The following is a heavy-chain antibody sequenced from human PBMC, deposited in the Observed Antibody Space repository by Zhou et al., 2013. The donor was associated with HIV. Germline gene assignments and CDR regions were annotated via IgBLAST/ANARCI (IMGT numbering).Heavy chain of an antibody. CDR1: GGTFSSYA. CDR3: ARGGPYDYVWGSYRPDAFDI. V-gene: IGHV1-69*05. J-gene: IGHJ3*02. D-gene: IGHD3-16*02. CDR2: IIPIFGTA. Sequence: QVQLVQSGAEVKKPGSSVKVSCKASGGTFSSYAISWVRQAPGQGLEWMGGIIPIFGTANYAQKFQGRVTITTDESTSTAYMELSSLRSEDTAVYYCARGGPYDYVWGSYRPDAFDIWGQGTMVTVSS.